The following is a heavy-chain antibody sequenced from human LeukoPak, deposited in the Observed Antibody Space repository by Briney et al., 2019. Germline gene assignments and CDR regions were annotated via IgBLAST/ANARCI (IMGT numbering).Heavy chain of an antibody. J-gene: IGHJ4*02. CDR1: GGTFSSYA. D-gene: IGHD1-1*01. CDR3: ARNAYNWKNFDY. Sequence: ASVKVSCKASGGTFSSYAISWVRQAPGQGLEWMGGIIPIFGTANYAQKFQGRVTITADESTSTAYMELSSLRSEDTAVYCCARNAYNWKNFDYWGRGTLVTVSS. CDR2: IIPIFGTA. V-gene: IGHV1-69*13.